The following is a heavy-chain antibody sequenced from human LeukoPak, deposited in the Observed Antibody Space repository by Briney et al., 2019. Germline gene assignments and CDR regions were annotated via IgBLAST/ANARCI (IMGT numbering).Heavy chain of an antibody. Sequence: GGSLRLSCAASGFTFSSYGMHWVRQAPGKGLEWVAFIKYDGSNKYYADPVKGRSTISRDNSKNTLYLQMNSLRAEDTAVYYCAKDLIPTADGTYFDYWGQGTLVTVSS. CDR2: IKYDGSNK. CDR1: GFTFSSYG. J-gene: IGHJ4*02. D-gene: IGHD6-13*01. CDR3: AKDLIPTADGTYFDY. V-gene: IGHV3-30*02.